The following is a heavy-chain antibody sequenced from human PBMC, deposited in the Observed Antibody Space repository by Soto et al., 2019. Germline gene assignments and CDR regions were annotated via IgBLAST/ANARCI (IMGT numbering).Heavy chain of an antibody. Sequence: QVQLQESGPGLVKPSETLSLTCTVSGGSISSYYWSWIRQPPGKGLEWIGYIYYSGSTNYNPSLTNRVTISVDTSKNKFSLRLRPVTAADTAVYYCARTFYGAYDPSGYYYYGIDVWGKGTTVTVSS. D-gene: IGHD4-17*01. J-gene: IGHJ6*04. CDR2: IYYSGST. CDR1: GGSISSYY. V-gene: IGHV4-59*01. CDR3: ARTFYGAYDPSGYYYYGIDV.